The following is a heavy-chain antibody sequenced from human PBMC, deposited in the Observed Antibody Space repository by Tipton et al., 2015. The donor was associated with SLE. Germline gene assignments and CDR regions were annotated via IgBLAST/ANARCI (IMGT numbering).Heavy chain of an antibody. Sequence: GSLRLSCVVSGFTFSSYGMHWVRQAPGKGLAWVAFIGNDGSREDYADSVKGRFTISRDNSKNTLYLQMNSLRAEDTAVYYCARDQLFGATYWGQGTLVTVSS. J-gene: IGHJ4*02. CDR1: GFTFSSYG. CDR2: IGNDGSRE. D-gene: IGHD1-26*01. V-gene: IGHV3-30*02. CDR3: ARDQLFGATY.